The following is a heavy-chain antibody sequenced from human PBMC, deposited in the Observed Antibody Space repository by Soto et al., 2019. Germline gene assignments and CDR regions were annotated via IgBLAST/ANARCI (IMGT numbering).Heavy chain of an antibody. CDR3: ARDILPQWLTSYFFDF. Sequence: QVQLVESGGGVVQPRRSLRLSCAASGFTFSRYSMNWVRQAPGKGLEWVAVISFEGNNKYYADSVKGRFTISRDDSNNTLYLQMNTLRAEDTAVYYCARDILPQWLTSYFFDFWGQGTLVTVSS. V-gene: IGHV3-30-3*01. CDR1: GFTFSRYS. CDR2: ISFEGNNK. J-gene: IGHJ4*02. D-gene: IGHD6-19*01.